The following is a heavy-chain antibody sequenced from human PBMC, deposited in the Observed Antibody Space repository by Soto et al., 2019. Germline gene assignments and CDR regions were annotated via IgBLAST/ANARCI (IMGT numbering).Heavy chain of an antibody. J-gene: IGHJ3*02. CDR1: GFTFSSYA. CDR2: ISGSGGST. Sequence: QTGGSLRLSCAASGFTFSSYAMSWVRQAPGKGLEWVSAISGSGGSTYYADSVKGRFTISRDNSKNTLYLQMNSLRAEDTAVYYCAKGMRFLEWLMVMVHDAFDIWGQGTMVTVSS. CDR3: AKGMRFLEWLMVMVHDAFDI. V-gene: IGHV3-23*01. D-gene: IGHD3-3*01.